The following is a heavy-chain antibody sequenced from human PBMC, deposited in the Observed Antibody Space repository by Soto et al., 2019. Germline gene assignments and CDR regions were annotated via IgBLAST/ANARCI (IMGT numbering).Heavy chain of an antibody. Sequence: GGSLRLSCAASGFTFSSYGMHWVRQAPGKGLEWVAVISYDGSNKYYADSVKGRFTISRDNSKNTLYLQMNSLRAEDTAVYYCAKEYCTNGVCYDYWGQGTLVTVSS. J-gene: IGHJ4*02. CDR2: ISYDGSNK. V-gene: IGHV3-30*18. CDR3: AKEYCTNGVCYDY. D-gene: IGHD2-8*01. CDR1: GFTFSSYG.